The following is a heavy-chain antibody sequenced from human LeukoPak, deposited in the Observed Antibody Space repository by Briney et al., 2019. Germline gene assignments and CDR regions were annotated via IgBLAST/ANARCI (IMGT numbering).Heavy chain of an antibody. V-gene: IGHV1-2*06. CDR3: ARDQNLYYYDSSGYYFPDDY. D-gene: IGHD3-22*01. Sequence: GASVKVSCKASGYTFASYGITWVRQAPGQGLEWMGRINPNSGGTNYAQKFQGRVTMTRDTSISTAYMELSRLRSDDTAVYYCARDQNLYYYDSSGYYFPDDYWGQGTLVTVSS. CDR2: INPNSGGT. J-gene: IGHJ4*02. CDR1: GYTFASYG.